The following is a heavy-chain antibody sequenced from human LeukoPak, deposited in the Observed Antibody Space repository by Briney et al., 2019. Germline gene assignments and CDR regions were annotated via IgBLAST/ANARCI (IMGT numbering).Heavy chain of an antibody. CDR2: IYHSGST. CDR3: AREVGLGMYNWFDP. CDR1: GGSISNYY. Sequence: SETLSVTCTVSGGSISNYYWYWIRQPPGKGLECIGYIYHSGSTNYNPSLKSRVTISVDTSKNQFSLKLRSVTAADTAVYYCAREVGLGMYNWFDPWGQGTLVTVSS. J-gene: IGHJ5*02. D-gene: IGHD3-16*01. V-gene: IGHV4-59*01.